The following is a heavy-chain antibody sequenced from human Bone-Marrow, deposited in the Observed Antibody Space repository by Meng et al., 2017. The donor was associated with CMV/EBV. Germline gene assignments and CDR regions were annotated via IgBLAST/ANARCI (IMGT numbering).Heavy chain of an antibody. CDR3: ARDNNWGPDY. V-gene: IGHV1-2*02. J-gene: IGHJ4*02. CDR2: IHPHRGDT. Sequence: ASLKVSCKASGYTFTAHYYHWVRQPPGQGLEWMGWIHPHRGDTNYAQQFQGRFTLTRDTSINTGYMELNRLTSDDTAVYYCARDNNWGPDYWGQGTLVTVSS. CDR1: GYTFTAHY. D-gene: IGHD7-27*01.